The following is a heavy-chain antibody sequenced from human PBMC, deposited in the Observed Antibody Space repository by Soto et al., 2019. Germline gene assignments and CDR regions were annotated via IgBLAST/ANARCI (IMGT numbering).Heavy chain of an antibody. D-gene: IGHD3-9*01. CDR3: ASKSFDVALPKPPYYYYGMDV. V-gene: IGHV1-69*13. CDR1: GGTFSSYA. Sequence: SVKVSCKASGGTFSSYAISWLRQAPGQGLEWMGGIIPIFGTANYAQKFQGRVTITADESTSTAYMELSSLRSEDTAVYYCASKSFDVALPKPPYYYYGMDVWGQGTTVTVSS. J-gene: IGHJ6*02. CDR2: IIPIFGTA.